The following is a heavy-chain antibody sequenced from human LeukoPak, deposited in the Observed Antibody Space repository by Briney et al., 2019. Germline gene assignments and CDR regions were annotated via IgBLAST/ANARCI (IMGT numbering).Heavy chain of an antibody. V-gene: IGHV4-4*07. D-gene: IGHD1-26*01. J-gene: IGHJ4*02. Sequence: PSETLSLTCTVSGGSISSYYWSWIRQPAGKGLEWIGRIYTSGSTNYNPSLKSRVTMSVDTSKNQFSLKLSSVTAADTAVYYCARDILGYSGSYQYFDYWGQGTLVTVSS. CDR1: GGSISSYY. CDR2: IYTSGST. CDR3: ARDILGYSGSYQYFDY.